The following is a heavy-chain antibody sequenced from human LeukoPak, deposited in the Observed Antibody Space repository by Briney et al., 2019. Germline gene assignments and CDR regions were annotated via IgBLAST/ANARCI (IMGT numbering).Heavy chain of an antibody. D-gene: IGHD3-22*01. Sequence: SSVTESCMASGGTFSSYAISWVRQAPGQGLEWMGGIIPIFGTANYAQKFQGRVTITADESTSTAYMELSSLRSEDTAVYYCARDRGYNGDYYDSSGYFFDYWGQGTLVAVSS. V-gene: IGHV1-69*13. CDR1: GGTFSSYA. CDR2: IIPIFGTA. CDR3: ARDRGYNGDYYDSSGYFFDY. J-gene: IGHJ4*02.